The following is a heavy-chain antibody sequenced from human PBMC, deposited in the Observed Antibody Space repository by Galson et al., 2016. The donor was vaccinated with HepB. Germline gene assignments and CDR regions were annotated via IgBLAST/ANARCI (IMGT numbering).Heavy chain of an antibody. Sequence: SLRLSCAASGFTFSNYWMSWVRQTPGKGLEWVANIRQDGGQKSYVDSVKGRFTISRDNAKESLYLQMSGLRVDDTAVYYCAREGSGGFDHWGQGTLVTVSS. CDR2: IRQDGGQK. CDR1: GFTFSNYW. CDR3: AREGSGGFDH. J-gene: IGHJ4*02. V-gene: IGHV3-7*01. D-gene: IGHD3-16*01.